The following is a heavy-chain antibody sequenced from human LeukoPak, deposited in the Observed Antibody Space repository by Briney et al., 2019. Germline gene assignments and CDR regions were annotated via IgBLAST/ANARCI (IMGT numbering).Heavy chain of an antibody. V-gene: IGHV4-30-2*01. J-gene: IGHJ4*02. Sequence: SETLSLTCAVSGGSISSGGYPWSWIRQPPGKGLEWIAYIYHSGSTYYNPSLKSRVPISVDRSKNQLSLKLSSVTAADTAVYYCARGGDLAYFDYWGQGALVTVSS. CDR3: ARGGDLAYFDY. CDR1: GGSISSGGYP. CDR2: IYHSGST. D-gene: IGHD3-16*01.